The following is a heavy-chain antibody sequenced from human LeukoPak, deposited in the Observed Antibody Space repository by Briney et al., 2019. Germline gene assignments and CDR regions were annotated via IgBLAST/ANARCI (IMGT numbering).Heavy chain of an antibody. J-gene: IGHJ5*02. CDR1: GFSLSTRERC. Sequence: SGPTLVNPPQTLTLTCTFPGFSLSTRERCGSWIRQPPGKALEWLSRSDWDEGKYYSTALKTRRTSSKETSKNQVVLTMTNMDPVDTATYYCARINLQGYRYCFDPWGQGTLVTVSS. CDR2: SDWDEGK. D-gene: IGHD5-18*01. V-gene: IGHV2-70*11. CDR3: ARINLQGYRYCFDP.